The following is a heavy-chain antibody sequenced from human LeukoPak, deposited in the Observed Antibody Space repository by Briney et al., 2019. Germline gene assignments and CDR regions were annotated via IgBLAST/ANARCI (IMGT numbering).Heavy chain of an antibody. J-gene: IGHJ4*02. V-gene: IGHV1-8*01. CDR3: ARSQRIVVVAAKRYYFDY. Sequence: ASVKVSCKASGHTFTSYDINWVRQATGQGLEWMGWMNPNSGNTGYAQKFQGRVTMTRNTSISTAYMELSSLRSEDTAVYYCARSQRIVVVAAKRYYFDYWSQGTLVTVSS. CDR1: GHTFTSYD. CDR2: MNPNSGNT. D-gene: IGHD2-15*01.